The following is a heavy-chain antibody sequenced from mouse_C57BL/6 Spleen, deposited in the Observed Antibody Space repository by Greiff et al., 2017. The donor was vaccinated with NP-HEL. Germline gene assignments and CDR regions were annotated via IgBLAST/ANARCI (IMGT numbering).Heavy chain of an antibody. CDR3: ARERDSSGPFDY. V-gene: IGHV1-55*01. CDR1: GYTFTSYW. D-gene: IGHD3-2*02. CDR2: IYPGSGST. J-gene: IGHJ2*01. Sequence: QVQLKQPGAELVKPGASVKMSCKASGYTFTSYWITWVKQRPGQGLEWIGDIYPGSGSTNYNEKFKSKATLTVDTSSSTAYMQLSSLTSEDSAVYYCARERDSSGPFDYWGQGTTLTVSS.